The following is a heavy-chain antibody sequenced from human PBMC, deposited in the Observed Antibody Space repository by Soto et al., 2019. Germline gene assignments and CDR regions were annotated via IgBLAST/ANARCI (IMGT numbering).Heavy chain of an antibody. Sequence: EVQLVESGGGLIQPGGSLRLTCAASGFTVSSTYMSWVRQAPGKGLELVSVIYSGGSTYYADSVKGRFTISRDNSKNTLYLQMNSLRAEDTAVYYCARSRYSYGPFDYWGQGTLVTVSS. D-gene: IGHD5-18*01. CDR1: GFTVSSTY. CDR3: ARSRYSYGPFDY. V-gene: IGHV3-53*01. CDR2: IYSGGST. J-gene: IGHJ4*02.